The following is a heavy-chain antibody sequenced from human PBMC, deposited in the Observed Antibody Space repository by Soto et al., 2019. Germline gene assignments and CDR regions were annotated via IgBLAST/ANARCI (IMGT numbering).Heavy chain of an antibody. V-gene: IGHV1-69*13. CDR1: GGTLSSYA. D-gene: IGHD3-22*01. CDR3: ARDYYDSSGYRDY. Sequence: SVKVSCKASGGTLSSYAISWVRQGPGQGHEWMRGIIPIFGTANYAQKFQGRVTINADESTSTDYMELSSLRSEDTAVYYCARDYYDSSGYRDYWGQGTLGTVSS. CDR2: IIPIFGTA. J-gene: IGHJ4*02.